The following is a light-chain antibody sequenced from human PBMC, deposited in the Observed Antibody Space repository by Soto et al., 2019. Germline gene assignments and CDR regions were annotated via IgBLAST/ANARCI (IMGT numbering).Light chain of an antibody. Sequence: QSVLTQPASVSGSPGQSITISCTGTSSDVGGYNYVSWYQQHPGKAPKLMICEVSDRPSGVSNRFSGSKSGNTASLTISGLQAEDEADYYCSSYTSSSTVVVGGGTKLTVL. CDR1: SSDVGGYNY. CDR3: SSYTSSSTVV. CDR2: EVS. V-gene: IGLV2-14*01. J-gene: IGLJ2*01.